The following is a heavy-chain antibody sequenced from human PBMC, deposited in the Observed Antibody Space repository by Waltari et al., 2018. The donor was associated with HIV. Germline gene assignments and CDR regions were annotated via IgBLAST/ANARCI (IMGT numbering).Heavy chain of an antibody. Sequence: QVQLQESGPGLVKPSETLSLTCTVSGGPISSYYWSWIGQPPGKGLEWIGYIYYSGSTNYNPSLKSRVTISVDTSKNQFSLKLSSVTAADTAVYYCARNGRNPNGLLDWYFDLWGRGTLVTVSS. CDR1: GGPISSYY. J-gene: IGHJ2*01. CDR3: ARNGRNPNGLLDWYFDL. V-gene: IGHV4-59*01. D-gene: IGHD2-21*02. CDR2: IYYSGST.